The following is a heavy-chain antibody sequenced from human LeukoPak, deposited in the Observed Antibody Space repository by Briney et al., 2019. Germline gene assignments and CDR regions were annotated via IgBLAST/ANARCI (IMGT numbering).Heavy chain of an antibody. D-gene: IGHD5-24*01. J-gene: IGHJ6*04. CDR1: GFTFSNYA. Sequence: DPGGSLGLSCTASGFTFSNYAMSWVRQAPGKGLEWVSTISGSDGSTYYADSVKGRFTISRDNSKNTLYLQMNSLRAEDTAVYYCAKESMGRSGDVWGKGTTVTVSS. V-gene: IGHV3-23*01. CDR2: ISGSDGST. CDR3: AKESMGRSGDV.